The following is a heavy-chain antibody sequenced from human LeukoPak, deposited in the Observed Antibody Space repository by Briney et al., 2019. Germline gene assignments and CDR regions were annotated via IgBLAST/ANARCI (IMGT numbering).Heavy chain of an antibody. J-gene: IGHJ2*01. CDR3: AIQPWGSGNNWYFDL. CDR2: ISPNSGGT. CDR1: GYTFTGYY. D-gene: IGHD7-27*01. Sequence: ASVKVSCKASGYTFTGYYIHWVRQAPGQGLEWMGWISPNSGGTDYAQKFKGRVTMTRDTSISTTYVELSSLTSDDTAVYYCAIQPWGSGNNWYFDLWGRGTLVTVSS. V-gene: IGHV1-2*02.